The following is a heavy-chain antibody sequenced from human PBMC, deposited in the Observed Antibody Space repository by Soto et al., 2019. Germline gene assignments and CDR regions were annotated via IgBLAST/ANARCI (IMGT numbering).Heavy chain of an antibody. CDR1: GYTFTAYY. V-gene: IGHV1-2*04. Sequence: ASVKVSCKASGYTFTAYYIHWVRQAPGQGLEWLGWINPNTGGTNYAQLFRDWVTLTRDTSINTAYMELSRVRSDDTAVYYCVRVADTVATASVGGFDIWGQGTMVTVSS. J-gene: IGHJ3*02. CDR3: VRVADTVATASVGGFDI. D-gene: IGHD5-12*01. CDR2: INPNTGGT.